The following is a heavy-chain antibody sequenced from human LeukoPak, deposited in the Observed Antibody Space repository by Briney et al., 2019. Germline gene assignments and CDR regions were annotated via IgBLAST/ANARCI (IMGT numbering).Heavy chain of an antibody. D-gene: IGHD2-15*01. CDR3: ARWNQRYCSGGSCYYYYGMDV. Sequence: ASAKVSCKASGYTFTSYAMHWVRQAPGQRLEWMGWISAYNGNTNYAQKLQGRVTMTTDTSTSTAYMELRSLRSDDTAVYYCARWNQRYCSGGSCYYYYGMDVWGQGTTVTVSS. J-gene: IGHJ6*02. CDR2: ISAYNGNT. V-gene: IGHV1-18*01. CDR1: GYTFTSYA.